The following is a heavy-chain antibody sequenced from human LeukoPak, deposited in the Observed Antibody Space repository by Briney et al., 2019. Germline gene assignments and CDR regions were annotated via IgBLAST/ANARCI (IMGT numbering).Heavy chain of an antibody. CDR3: ASRYSSGSPAAGP. V-gene: IGHV1-8*01. CDR1: GYTFTSFD. J-gene: IGHJ5*02. D-gene: IGHD6-19*01. CDR2: MNPNSGNT. Sequence: GASVKVSCKASGYTFTSFDINWVRQATGQGLEWMGWMNPNSGNTGYAQKFQGRVTMTRDTSISTAYMELSRLRSDDTAAYYRASRYSSGSPAAGPWGQGTLVTVSS.